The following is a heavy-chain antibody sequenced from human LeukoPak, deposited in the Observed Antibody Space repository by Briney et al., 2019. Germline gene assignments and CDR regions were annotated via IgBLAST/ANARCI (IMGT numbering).Heavy chain of an antibody. V-gene: IGHV4-59*08. Sequence: PSETLSLTCTVSGGSISSYYWSWIRQPPGKGLEWIGYIYYSGSTNYIPSLKSRVTISVDVSKNQFSLKLSSVTAADTAVYYCVRGVVLIRAFDYWGQGTLVTVSS. CDR2: IYYSGST. CDR3: VRGVVLIRAFDY. J-gene: IGHJ4*02. D-gene: IGHD3-3*01. CDR1: GGSISSYY.